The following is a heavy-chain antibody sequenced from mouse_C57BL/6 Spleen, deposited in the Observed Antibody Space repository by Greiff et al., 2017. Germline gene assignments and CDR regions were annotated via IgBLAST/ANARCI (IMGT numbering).Heavy chain of an antibody. D-gene: IGHD2-4*01. Sequence: EVKLVESGGGLVKPGGSLKLSCAASGFTFSDYGMHWVRQAPEKGLEWVAYISSGSSTIYYADTVKGRFTISRDNAKNTLFLQMTSLRSEDTAMYYCARLGDYDGPWFAYWGQGTLVTVSA. CDR2: ISSGSSTI. CDR1: GFTFSDYG. V-gene: IGHV5-17*01. CDR3: ARLGDYDGPWFAY. J-gene: IGHJ3*01.